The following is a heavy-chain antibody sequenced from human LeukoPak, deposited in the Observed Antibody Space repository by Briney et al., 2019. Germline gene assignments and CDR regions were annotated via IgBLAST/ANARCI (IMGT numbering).Heavy chain of an antibody. J-gene: IGHJ4*02. D-gene: IGHD3-10*01. CDR1: GFTFSSYG. CDR2: ISYDGSNK. CDR3: AKDRSGRFGELLGLFDY. Sequence: GGSPRLSCAASGFTFSSYGMHWVRQAPGKGLEWVAVISYDGSNKYYADSVKGRFTISRDNSKNTLYLQMNSLRAEDPAVYYCAKDRSGRFGELLGLFDYWGQGTLVTVSS. V-gene: IGHV3-30*18.